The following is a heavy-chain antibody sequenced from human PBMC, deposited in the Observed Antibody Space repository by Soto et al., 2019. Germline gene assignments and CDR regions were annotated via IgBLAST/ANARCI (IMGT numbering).Heavy chain of an antibody. Sequence: EVQLVESGGDLVKPGGSLRLSCAASGFTFSSYSMSWVRQAPGKGLEWVSSISSKSSYKYFADSMKDRFTISRDNAKNSLYLQMNSLRVEDTAEYYCARDPLYCGGDCYFDFWGQGTLVTVSS. CDR2: ISSKSSYK. J-gene: IGHJ4*02. CDR1: GFTFSSYS. V-gene: IGHV3-21*01. D-gene: IGHD2-21*02. CDR3: ARDPLYCGGDCYFDF.